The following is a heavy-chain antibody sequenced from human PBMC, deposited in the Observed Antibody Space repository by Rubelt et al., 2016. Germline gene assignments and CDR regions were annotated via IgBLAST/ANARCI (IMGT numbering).Heavy chain of an antibody. J-gene: IGHJ3*02. D-gene: IGHD2-15*01. V-gene: IGHV4-39*01. CDR2: IYYSGST. CDR1: GGSISSSSYY. Sequence: QLQLQESGPGLVKPSETLSLTCTVSGGSISSSSYYWGWIRQPPGKGLEWIGSIYYSGSTHYNLSRKCRATISVGTSKNQFSLKLSAVTAADTAVYYCARWDIVVVVAAFDIWGQGTMVTVSS. CDR3: ARWDIVVVVAAFDI.